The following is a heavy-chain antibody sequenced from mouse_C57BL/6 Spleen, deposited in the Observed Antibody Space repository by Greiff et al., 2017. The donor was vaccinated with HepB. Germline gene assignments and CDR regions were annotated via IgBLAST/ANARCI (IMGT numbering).Heavy chain of an antibody. CDR3: ARRNYYGSTFYAMDY. CDR1: GYAFSSYW. D-gene: IGHD1-1*01. CDR2: IYPGDGDT. J-gene: IGHJ4*01. Sequence: VQLQQSGAELVKPGASVKISCKASGYAFSSYWMNWVKQRPGKGLEWIGQIYPGDGDTNYNGKFKGKATMTADKSSSTAYMQISSLYSEDSAVYFGARRNYYGSTFYAMDYWGQGTSVTVSS. V-gene: IGHV1-80*01.